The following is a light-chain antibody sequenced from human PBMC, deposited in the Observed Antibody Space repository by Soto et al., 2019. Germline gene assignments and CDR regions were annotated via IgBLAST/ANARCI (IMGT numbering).Light chain of an antibody. V-gene: IGKV3-15*01. J-gene: IGKJ2*01. CDR1: QSVNSN. CDR3: QQYNKWPYT. CDR2: AAS. Sequence: EIVMTQSPATLSVSPGERASLSCRASQSVNSNFAWYQQKPGQAPRILIYAASTRATGVPVRFSGSGSRTEFTLTISSLQSEDFAVYYCQQYNKWPYTFGQGTKVEIK.